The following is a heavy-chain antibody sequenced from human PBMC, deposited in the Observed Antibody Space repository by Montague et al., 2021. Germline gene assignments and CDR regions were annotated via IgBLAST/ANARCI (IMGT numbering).Heavy chain of an antibody. CDR1: VTALRNSG. CDR2: VVAYKNNM. V-gene: IGHV1-18*01. D-gene: IGHD2-15*01. CDR3: LRGWWGDY. Sequence: SVKVSCKASVTALRNSGVDWMRQRPGPRHITISYVVAYKNNMNYAQKLQGRVTMTTDTPTSTAYMELRSLRSDDTAVYYCLRGWWGDYWGQGTLVTVSS. J-gene: IGHJ4*02.